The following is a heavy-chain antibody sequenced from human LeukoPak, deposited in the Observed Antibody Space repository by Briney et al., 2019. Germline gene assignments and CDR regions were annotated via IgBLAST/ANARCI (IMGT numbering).Heavy chain of an antibody. J-gene: IGHJ4*02. CDR1: GFTLSSYN. CDR3: VRDHNYYFGY. Sequence: GGSLRLSCAASGFTLSSYNMNRVRQAPGKGLEWISYITTSIDIISYADSVKGRFTISRDNAKNSLYLQVDSLRDEGTAVYYCVRDHNYYFGYWGQGILVTVSA. V-gene: IGHV3-48*02. CDR2: ITTSIDII.